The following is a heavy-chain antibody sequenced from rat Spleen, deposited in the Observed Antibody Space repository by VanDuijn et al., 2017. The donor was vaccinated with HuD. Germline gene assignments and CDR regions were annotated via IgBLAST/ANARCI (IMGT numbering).Heavy chain of an antibody. Sequence: EVQLVESGGGLVQPGRSLKLSCAASGFTFSNSYMAWVRQAPTKGLEWVSSINTDGGGTYYPDSVKGRFTISRDNAESTLYLQMDSLRSEDTSTYYCAKGGGRPYFDYWGQGVMVTVSS. CDR3: AKGGGRPYFDY. D-gene: IGHD1-11*01. V-gene: IGHV5S23*01. CDR1: GFTFSNSY. CDR2: INTDGGGT. J-gene: IGHJ2*01.